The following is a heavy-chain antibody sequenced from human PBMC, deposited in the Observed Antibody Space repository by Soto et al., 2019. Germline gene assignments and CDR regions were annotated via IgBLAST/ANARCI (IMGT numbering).Heavy chain of an antibody. D-gene: IGHD3-22*01. Sequence: SVKVSCKASGGTFSSYAISWVRQAPGQGLEWMGGIIPIFGTANYAQKFQGRVTITADESTSTAYMELSSLRSEDTAVYYCARAGVGVNAPVVNNAFDIWGQGTMVTVSS. CDR1: GGTFSSYA. J-gene: IGHJ3*02. CDR3: ARAGVGVNAPVVNNAFDI. V-gene: IGHV1-69*13. CDR2: IIPIFGTA.